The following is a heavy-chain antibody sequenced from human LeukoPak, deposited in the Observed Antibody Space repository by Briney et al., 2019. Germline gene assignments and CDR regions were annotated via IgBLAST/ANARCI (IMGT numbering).Heavy chain of an antibody. Sequence: GASVKVSCKASGYTFTSYYMHWVRQAPGQGLEWMGIINPSGGSTSYAQKFQGRVTMTRDTSTSTVYMELSSLRSEDTAVYYCARVLSHYYDSSGYYGMDVWGQGTLVTVSS. J-gene: IGHJ6*02. D-gene: IGHD3-22*01. V-gene: IGHV1-46*01. CDR2: INPSGGST. CDR1: GYTFTSYY. CDR3: ARVLSHYYDSSGYYGMDV.